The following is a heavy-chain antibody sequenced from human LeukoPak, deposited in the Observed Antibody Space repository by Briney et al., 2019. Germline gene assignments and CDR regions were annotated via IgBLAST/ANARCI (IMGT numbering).Heavy chain of an antibody. Sequence: PSQTLSLTCTVSGGSISSGSYYWSWIRQPAGKGLEWIGRIYTSGSTNYNPSLKSRVTISVDTSKNQFSLKLSSVTAADTAVYYCARDRDDDPNSSWYRSGLNWFDPWGQGTLVTVSS. V-gene: IGHV4-61*02. CDR1: GGSISSGSYY. CDR2: IYTSGST. CDR3: ARDRDDDPNSSWYRSGLNWFDP. J-gene: IGHJ5*02. D-gene: IGHD6-13*01.